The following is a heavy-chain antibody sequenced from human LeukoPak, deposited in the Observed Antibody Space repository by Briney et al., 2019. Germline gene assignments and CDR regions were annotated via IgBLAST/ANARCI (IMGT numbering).Heavy chain of an antibody. CDR1: TFTFSKHA. D-gene: IGHD6-13*01. CDR2: ISGNGVST. V-gene: IGHV3-23*01. CDR3: AKWEGRGGHSSSWFGPFDQ. J-gene: IGHJ4*02. Sequence: PGGSLRLSCAASTFTFSKHAITWVRQAPGMGLEWVSSISGNGVSTYYTDSVKGRFTVSRDNSKNTLYLQMNSLRPEDTALYYCAKWEGRGGHSSSWFGPFDQWGQGTLVTVSS.